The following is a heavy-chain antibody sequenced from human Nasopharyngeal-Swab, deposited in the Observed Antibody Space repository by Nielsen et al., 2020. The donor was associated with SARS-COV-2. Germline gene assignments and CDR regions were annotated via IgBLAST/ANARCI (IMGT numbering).Heavy chain of an antibody. CDR3: AREGTGVAGIWVHNYYYGMDV. Sequence: GESLKISCAASGFTFSSYWMSWVRQAPGKGLEWVANIKQDGSEKYYVDSVKGRFTISRDNAKNSLYLQMNSLRAEDTAVYYCAREGTGVAGIWVHNYYYGMDVWGQGTTVTVSS. CDR1: GFTFSSYW. V-gene: IGHV3-7*01. D-gene: IGHD6-19*01. J-gene: IGHJ6*02. CDR2: IKQDGSEK.